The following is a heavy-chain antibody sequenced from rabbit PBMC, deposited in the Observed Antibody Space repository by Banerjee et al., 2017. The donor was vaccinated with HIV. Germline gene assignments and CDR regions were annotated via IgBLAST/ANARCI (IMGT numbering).Heavy chain of an antibody. D-gene: IGHD6-1*01. CDR3: ARSGYNYGYSGYDYNL. V-gene: IGHV1S40*01. J-gene: IGHJ4*01. CDR1: GIDFSSYYY. Sequence: QSLEESGGDLVKPGASLTLICTASGIDFSSYYYMCWVRQAPGKGLEWSACIYAGSSGSSYYATWAKGRFTIPKTSSTTVTLQVTSLTAADTASYFCARSGYNYGYSGYDYNLWGPGTLVPVS. CDR2: IYAGSSGSS.